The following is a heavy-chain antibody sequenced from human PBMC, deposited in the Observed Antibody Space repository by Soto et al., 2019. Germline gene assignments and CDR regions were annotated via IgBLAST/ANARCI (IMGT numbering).Heavy chain of an antibody. CDR1: GFTFSSYG. V-gene: IGHV3-30*18. D-gene: IGHD3-10*01. Sequence: WGSLRLSCGASGFTFSSYGMHWFRQAPGKGLEWVAVISYDGSNKYYADSVKGRFTISRDNSKNTLYLQMNSLRAEDTAVYYCAKDLEPLMVRGVISGLDYYYGMDVWGQGTTVTVSS. CDR3: AKDLEPLMVRGVISGLDYYYGMDV. J-gene: IGHJ6*02. CDR2: ISYDGSNK.